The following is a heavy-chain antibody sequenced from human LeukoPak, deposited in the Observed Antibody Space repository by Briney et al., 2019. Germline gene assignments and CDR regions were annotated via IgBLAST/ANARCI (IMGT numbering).Heavy chain of an antibody. V-gene: IGHV4-34*01. CDR1: GGSFSGYY. CDR2: INHSGST. Sequence: SSETLSLTCAIYGGSFSGYYWSWIRQPPDQGLEWIAEINHSGSTNYNPSLKSRVTVSEDASKNQFSLRLTSVTAADTAIYYCARGPPRASVTSGFYYNYWGQGTLVTVSS. D-gene: IGHD3-22*01. CDR3: ARGPPRASVTSGFYYNY. J-gene: IGHJ4*02.